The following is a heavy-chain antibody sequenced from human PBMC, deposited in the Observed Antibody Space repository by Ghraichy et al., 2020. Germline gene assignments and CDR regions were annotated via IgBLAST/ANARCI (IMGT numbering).Heavy chain of an antibody. Sequence: ASVKVSCKVSGYTLTELSMHWVRQAPGKGLEWMGGFDPEDGETIYAQKFQGRVTMTEDTSTDTAYMELSSLRSEDTAVYYCATESGITMVRDPSEGMDVWGQGTTVTVSS. J-gene: IGHJ6*02. V-gene: IGHV1-24*01. CDR3: ATESGITMVRDPSEGMDV. CDR1: GYTLTELS. CDR2: FDPEDGET. D-gene: IGHD3-10*01.